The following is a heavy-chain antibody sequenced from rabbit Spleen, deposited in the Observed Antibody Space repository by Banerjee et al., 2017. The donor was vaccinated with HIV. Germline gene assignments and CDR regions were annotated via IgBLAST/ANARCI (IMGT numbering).Heavy chain of an antibody. CDR1: GFDFSRTG. D-gene: IGHD2-1*01. J-gene: IGHJ4*01. CDR3: ARGSAAMTMVITGYYLSL. V-gene: IGHV1S40*01. Sequence: QSLEESGGGLVQPGGSLKLSCKASGFDFSRTGVSWVRQAPGKGLEWIGCMYPDGIGSTAYASWAKGRFTISKTSSTTVTLQMTSLTAADTATYFCARGSAAMTMVITGYYLSLWGPGTLVTVS. CDR2: MYPDGIGST.